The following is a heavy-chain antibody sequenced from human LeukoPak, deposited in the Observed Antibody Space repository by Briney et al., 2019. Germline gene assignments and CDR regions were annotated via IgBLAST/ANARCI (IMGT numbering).Heavy chain of an antibody. CDR2: ISGHNGNT. J-gene: IGHJ4*02. D-gene: IGHD3-22*01. Sequence: ASVKVSCKASGYTFTTYGISWVRQAPGQGIEWMGWISGHNGNTKYAQKLQGRVTMTTDTSTSTVYMDLRSLRSDDTAVYYCARDHVPRGDGYNYYEFWGQGTLVSVSS. CDR1: GYTFTTYG. CDR3: ARDHVPRGDGYNYYEF. V-gene: IGHV1-18*01.